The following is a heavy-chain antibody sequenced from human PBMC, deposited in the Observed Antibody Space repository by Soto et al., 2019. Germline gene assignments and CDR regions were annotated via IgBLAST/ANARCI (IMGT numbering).Heavy chain of an antibody. CDR1: GYSFTSYW. D-gene: IGHD2-15*01. Sequence: PGETLKISCKGSGYSFTSYWIGWVRQMPGKGLEWMGIIYPGDSDTRYSPSFQGQVTISADKSISTAYLQWSSLKASDTAMYYCAGCSGGSCYPNGAFDICGQGTMVTV. J-gene: IGHJ3*02. CDR3: AGCSGGSCYPNGAFDI. CDR2: IYPGDSDT. V-gene: IGHV5-51*01.